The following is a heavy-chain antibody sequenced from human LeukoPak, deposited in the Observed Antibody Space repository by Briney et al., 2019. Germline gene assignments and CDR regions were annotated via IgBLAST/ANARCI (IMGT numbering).Heavy chain of an antibody. D-gene: IGHD3-22*01. V-gene: IGHV1-18*01. CDR1: GYTFTSYG. Sequence: VASVTVSCKASGYTFTSYGISWVRQAPGQGLEWMGWISAYNGNTNYAQKLQGRGTITTDTSTNTAYMELRSLRSDAPAVYYCARAPSYDSSGYSLFFDYWSQGTLVTVSS. CDR2: ISAYNGNT. CDR3: ARAPSYDSSGYSLFFDY. J-gene: IGHJ4*02.